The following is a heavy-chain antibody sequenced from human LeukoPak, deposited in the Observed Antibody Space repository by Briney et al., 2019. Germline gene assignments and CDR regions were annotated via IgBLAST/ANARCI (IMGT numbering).Heavy chain of an antibody. CDR2: IYPGDSDT. J-gene: IGHJ4*02. V-gene: IGHV5-51*01. CDR3: ARQSLEYQLLYNY. Sequence: GESLKISCKGSGYSFTSYWLGWVRQMPGKGLEWMGIIYPGDSDTRYSPSFQGQVTISADKSISTAYLQWSSLKASDTAMYYCARQSLEYQLLYNYWGQGTLVTVSS. D-gene: IGHD2-2*02. CDR1: GYSFTSYW.